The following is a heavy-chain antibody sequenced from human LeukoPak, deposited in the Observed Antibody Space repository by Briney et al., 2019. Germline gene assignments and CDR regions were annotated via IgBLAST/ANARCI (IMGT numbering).Heavy chain of an antibody. D-gene: IGHD3-22*01. CDR1: GFSFRDHY. J-gene: IGHJ3*01. V-gene: IGHV3-72*01. CDR2: IRTKPKSYTT. CDR3: GRVGDYFDNNGYSLDAVDA. Sequence: PGGSLRLSCGASGFSFRDHYMDWVRHPPGKGLEWVGRIRTKPKSYTTDYAASVKGRFTISRDDSKNLLYLQMNSLKTEDTAVYYCGRVGDYFDNNGYSLDAVDAWGRGTMVTVSS.